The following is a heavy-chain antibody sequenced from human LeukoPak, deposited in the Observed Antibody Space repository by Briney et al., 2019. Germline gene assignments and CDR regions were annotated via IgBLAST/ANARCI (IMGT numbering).Heavy chain of an antibody. CDR1: GFTFSSYE. CDR3: AELGITMIGGV. J-gene: IGHJ6*04. Sequence: PGGSLRLSCAASGFTFSSYEMNWVRQAPGKGLEWVSYVSSSGSTIYYADSVKGRFTISRDNAKNSLYLQMNSLRAEDAAVYYCAELGITMIGGVWGKGTTVTISS. CDR2: VSSSGSTI. D-gene: IGHD3-10*02. V-gene: IGHV3-48*03.